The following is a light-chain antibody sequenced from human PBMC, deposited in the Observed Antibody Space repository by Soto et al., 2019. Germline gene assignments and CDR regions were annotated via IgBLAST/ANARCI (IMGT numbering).Light chain of an antibody. CDR2: DVS. J-gene: IGLJ2*01. CDR1: SSDVGGYNF. V-gene: IGLV2-11*01. Sequence: QSALTQPRSVSGSPGQSVTISCTGTSSDVGGYNFVSWYQQHPGKAPKLMIYDVSKRPSGVPDRFSGSKSGNTASLAISGLQSDDEADYYCAAWDASLNGVVFGGGTKVTVL. CDR3: AAWDASLNGVV.